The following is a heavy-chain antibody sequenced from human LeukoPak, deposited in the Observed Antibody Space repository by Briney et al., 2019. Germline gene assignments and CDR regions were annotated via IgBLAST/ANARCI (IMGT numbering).Heavy chain of an antibody. J-gene: IGHJ6*02. Sequence: SVKVSFKASGGTFSSYAISWVRQAPGQGLEWMGRIIPILGIANYPQKFQGRVTITADKSTSTAYMELSSLRSEDTAVYYCASGSLNYYGMDVWGQGTTVTVSS. CDR1: GGTFSSYA. V-gene: IGHV1-69*04. CDR2: IIPILGIA. CDR3: ASGSLNYYGMDV. D-gene: IGHD1-26*01.